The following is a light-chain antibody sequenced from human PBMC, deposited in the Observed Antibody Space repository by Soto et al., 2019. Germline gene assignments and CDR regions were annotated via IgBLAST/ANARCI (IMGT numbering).Light chain of an antibody. CDR2: DAS. CDR1: QSISRW. CDR3: QHYYTSSPWT. V-gene: IGKV1-5*01. Sequence: DIQMTQSPSTLSASVGDRVTITCRASQSISRWLAWYQQKPGKAPKLLIYDASSLGSGVPLRFSGSGSGTEFSLTIDSLQPDDFATYYCQHYYTSSPWTFGQGTKVEIK. J-gene: IGKJ1*01.